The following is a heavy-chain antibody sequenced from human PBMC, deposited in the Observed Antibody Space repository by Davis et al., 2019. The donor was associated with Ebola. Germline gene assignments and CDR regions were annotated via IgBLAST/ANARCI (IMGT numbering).Heavy chain of an antibody. V-gene: IGHV3-23*01. J-gene: IGHJ3*01. Sequence: GESLKISCAASGFVFSSYVMSWVRRAPGKGLEWVSTVGLSADTYYADSVKGRFTISRDNSKNTLNLQMNSLRVEDTAIYYCAKDTSNVWFDVWGQGTMVTVSS. CDR3: AKDTSNVWFDV. CDR2: VGLSADT. D-gene: IGHD6-19*01. CDR1: GFVFSSYV.